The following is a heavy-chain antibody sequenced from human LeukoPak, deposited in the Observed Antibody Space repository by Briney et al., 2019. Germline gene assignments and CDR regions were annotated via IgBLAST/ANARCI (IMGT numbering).Heavy chain of an antibody. V-gene: IGHV4-59*08. D-gene: IGHD4-11*01. J-gene: IGHJ3*02. CDR2: IYYNGST. Sequence: SETLSLTCTVSGGSISSYYWSWIRQPPGKGLEWIGYIYYNGSTNYNPYPKSRVTITVDMTRNQFSLKLNSVTAADTAVYYCARLRRADYSNYVGAFDIWGQGTMVTVSS. CDR3: ARLRRADYSNYVGAFDI. CDR1: GGSISSYY.